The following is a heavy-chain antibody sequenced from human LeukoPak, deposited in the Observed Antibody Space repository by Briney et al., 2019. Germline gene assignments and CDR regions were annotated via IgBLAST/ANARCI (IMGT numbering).Heavy chain of an antibody. Sequence: ASVKVSCKASGGTFSSYAISWVRQAPGQGLEWMGWISAYNGNTNYAQKLQGRVTMTTDTSTSTAYMELRSLRSDDTAVYYCARAMGRHDYGDYWGQGTLVTVSS. J-gene: IGHJ4*02. V-gene: IGHV1-18*01. CDR2: ISAYNGNT. CDR1: GGTFSSYA. CDR3: ARAMGRHDYGDY. D-gene: IGHD1-26*01.